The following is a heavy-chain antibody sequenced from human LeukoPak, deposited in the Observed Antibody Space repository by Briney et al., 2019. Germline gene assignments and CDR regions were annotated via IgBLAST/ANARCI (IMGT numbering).Heavy chain of an antibody. J-gene: IGHJ4*02. CDR2: ISGSGGGT. Sequence: GGSLRLSCAASGFTFSSYAMSWVRQAPGKGREWVSAISGSGGGTFYADSVKGRFTISRDNSKNTLYLQMNSLRAEDTAIYYCAKDQSYYDTSGHPTEYWGQGTLVTVSS. V-gene: IGHV3-23*01. D-gene: IGHD3-22*01. CDR3: AKDQSYYDTSGHPTEY. CDR1: GFTFSSYA.